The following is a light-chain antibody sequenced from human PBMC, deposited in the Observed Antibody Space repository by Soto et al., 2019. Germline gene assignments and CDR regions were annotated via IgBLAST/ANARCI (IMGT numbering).Light chain of an antibody. Sequence: EIVLTQSPVTLSLSPGESATLSCRASQSVSSSQVAWYQQKPGQAPRLLIYGASSRATGIPDRFSGVGSETYFTLTINRLEPEDFAVYYCQQYANSPHTFGQGTKLEIK. V-gene: IGKV3-20*01. CDR3: QQYANSPHT. CDR2: GAS. CDR1: QSVSSSQ. J-gene: IGKJ2*01.